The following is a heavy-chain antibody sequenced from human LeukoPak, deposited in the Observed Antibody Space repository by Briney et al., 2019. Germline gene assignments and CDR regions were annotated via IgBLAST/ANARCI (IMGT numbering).Heavy chain of an antibody. CDR1: GGSISSSSYY. V-gene: IGHV4-39*01. CDR3: ARHSNYYDSSGYTH. J-gene: IGHJ4*02. CDR2: IYYSGST. D-gene: IGHD3-22*01. Sequence: PSETLSLTCTVSGGSISSSSYYWGWIRQPPGKGLEWIGSIYYSGSTYYNPSLKSRVTISVDTSKNQFSLKLSSVTAADTAVYYCARHSNYYDSSGYTHWGQGTLVTVSS.